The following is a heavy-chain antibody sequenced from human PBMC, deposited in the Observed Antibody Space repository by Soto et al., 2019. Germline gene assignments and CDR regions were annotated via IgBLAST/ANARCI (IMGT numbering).Heavy chain of an antibody. CDR2: IGTAGDT. CDR1: GFTFSCFD. J-gene: IGHJ4*02. D-gene: IGHD2-15*01. CDR3: ARGQEVGAHFFDS. Sequence: GGSLRLSCEASGFTFSCFDMHWVRQPTGKGLEWVSTIGTAGDTYYAVSVKGRFTISRDNAKNSLALQMNSLRAGDTAVYFCARGQEVGAHFFDSWGQGTQVTVSS. V-gene: IGHV3-13*01.